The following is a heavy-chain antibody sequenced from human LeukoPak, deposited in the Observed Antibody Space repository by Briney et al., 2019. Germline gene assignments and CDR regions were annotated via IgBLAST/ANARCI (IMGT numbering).Heavy chain of an antibody. CDR1: GGSISSSSYY. D-gene: IGHD3-22*01. Sequence: SETLSLTCTVSGGSISSSSYYWGWIRQPPGKGLEWIGSIYYSGSTYYNPSLKSRVTISVDTSKNQFSLKLSSVTAADTAVYYCARVRTVYYDSSGYPDYWGQGTLVTVSS. CDR3: ARVRTVYYDSSGYPDY. J-gene: IGHJ4*02. CDR2: IYYSGST. V-gene: IGHV4-39*07.